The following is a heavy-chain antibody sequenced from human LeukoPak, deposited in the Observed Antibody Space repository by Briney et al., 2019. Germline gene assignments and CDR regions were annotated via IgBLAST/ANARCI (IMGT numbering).Heavy chain of an antibody. CDR3: ARIPTDTTMGRRAFDV. CDR1: GYSISSGYY. CDR2: IYHSGTA. V-gene: IGHV4-38-2*02. Sequence: SETLSLTCTVSGYSISSGYYWCWIRQPPGKGLEWIGSIYHSGTAYYNPSLKSRVTISVDTSKNQFSLKLSSVTAADTAVYYCARIPTDTTMGRRAFDVWGQGTMVTVSS. D-gene: IGHD5-18*01. J-gene: IGHJ3*01.